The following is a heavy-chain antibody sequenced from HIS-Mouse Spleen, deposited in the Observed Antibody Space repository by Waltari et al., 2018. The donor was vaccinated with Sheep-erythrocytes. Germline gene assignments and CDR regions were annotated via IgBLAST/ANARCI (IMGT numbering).Heavy chain of an antibody. J-gene: IGHJ6*02. Sequence: WVAVISYDGSNKYYADSVKGRFTISRDNSKNTLYLQMNSLRAEDTAVYYCAKRYSGSYYYYYYYGMDVWGQGTTVTVSS. V-gene: IGHV3-30*18. D-gene: IGHD1-26*01. CDR2: ISYDGSNK. CDR3: AKRYSGSYYYYYYYGMDV.